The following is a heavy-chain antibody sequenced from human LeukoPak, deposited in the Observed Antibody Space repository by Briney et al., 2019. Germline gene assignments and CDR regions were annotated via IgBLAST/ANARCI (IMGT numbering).Heavy chain of an antibody. CDR2: ISGSGGST. J-gene: IGHJ4*02. D-gene: IGHD3-10*01. CDR1: GFTFSSYA. CDR3: ATLGLWFGHQGY. Sequence: GGSLRLSCAASGFTFSSYAMSWVRQAPGKGLEWVSAISGSGGSTYYADSVKGRFTISRDNSKNTLYLQMNSLRAEDTAVYYCATLGLWFGHQGYWGQGTLVTVSS. V-gene: IGHV3-23*01.